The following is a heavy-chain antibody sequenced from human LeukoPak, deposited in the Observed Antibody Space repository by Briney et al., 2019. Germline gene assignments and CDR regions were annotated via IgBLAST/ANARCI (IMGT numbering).Heavy chain of an antibody. Sequence: PWKTLSLPCTASGDPFSSGTYYGTWIRQPPGKDRDWIGRIYTSGITNYNPSLKNRVTTSVDTSKNQFSLNLSSVTAADTAVYYCATAQLGKYAFDIWGQGTMVTVSS. CDR1: GDPFSSGTYY. CDR3: ATAQLGKYAFDI. V-gene: IGHV4-61*02. CDR2: IYTSGIT. D-gene: IGHD1-1*01. J-gene: IGHJ3*02.